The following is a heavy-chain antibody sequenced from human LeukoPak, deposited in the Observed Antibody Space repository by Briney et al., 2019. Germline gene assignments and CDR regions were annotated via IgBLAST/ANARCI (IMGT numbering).Heavy chain of an antibody. CDR1: GGSLSRYF. D-gene: IGHD3-9*01. J-gene: IGHJ3*02. V-gene: IGHV4-59*01. CDR3: ARGDYDILTGTGLIVAFDI. Sequence: SETLSLTCTVPGGSLSRYFWSCIRQPPEKGLEWIGYIYYSGSTNYNPSLKSRVTISVDTSKNQFSLKLSSVTAADTAVYYCARGDYDILTGTGLIVAFDIWGQGTMVTVSS. CDR2: IYYSGST.